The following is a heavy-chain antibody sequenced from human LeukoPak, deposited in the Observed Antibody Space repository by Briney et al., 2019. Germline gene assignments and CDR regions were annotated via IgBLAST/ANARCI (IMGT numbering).Heavy chain of an antibody. CDR1: GYTFTSYD. CDR3: ARAVHYDFWSGYSRAFDI. CDR2: MNPNSGNT. V-gene: IGHV1-8*03. J-gene: IGHJ3*02. Sequence: AASVKVSCKASGYTFTSYDINWVRQATGQGLEWMGWMNPNSGNTGYAQKFQGRVTITRNTSISTAYMELSSLRSEDTAVYYCARAVHYDFWSGYSRAFDIWGQGTMVTVSS. D-gene: IGHD3-3*01.